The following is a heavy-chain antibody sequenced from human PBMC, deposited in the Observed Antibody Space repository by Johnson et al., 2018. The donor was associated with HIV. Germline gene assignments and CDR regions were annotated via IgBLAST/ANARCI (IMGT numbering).Heavy chain of an antibody. CDR1: GFTFDDYA. V-gene: IGHV3-9*01. D-gene: IGHD5-18*01. Sequence: QLVESGGGLEQPGRSLRLSCEASGFTFDDYAMHWVRQAPGKGLEWVSGIRWISGTIGSADSVKGRFTISRDNAKNSLYLQMNSLRAEDTAVYYCARYGYRPEAAFDIWGQGTMVTVSS. CDR2: IRWISGTI. CDR3: ARYGYRPEAAFDI. J-gene: IGHJ3*02.